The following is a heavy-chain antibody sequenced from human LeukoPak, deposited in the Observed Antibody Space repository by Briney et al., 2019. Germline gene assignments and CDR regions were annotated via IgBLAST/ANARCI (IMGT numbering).Heavy chain of an antibody. CDR3: AREEDY. Sequence: GGSLRLSCAASGFSVSSKYTNWVRQAPGKGLEWVSVIYSGGSTYYADSVKGRFTISRDNSKNTVYLQMNSLRVEDTALYFCAREEDYWGQGTLVTVSS. CDR2: IYSGGST. V-gene: IGHV3-53*01. J-gene: IGHJ4*02. CDR1: GFSVSSKY.